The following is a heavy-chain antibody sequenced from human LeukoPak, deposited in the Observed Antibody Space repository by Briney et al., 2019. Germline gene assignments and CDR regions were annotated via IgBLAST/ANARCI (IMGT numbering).Heavy chain of an antibody. CDR2: INYRGSP. CDR3: ARDVPKRAPYGVDV. Sequence: SQTLSLTCSVSGGSITSGGYYWSWIRQHPGKGLEWIGYINYRGSPDYNPSLKSRLSISLDTSRNQFSLKLTSVTAADTAVYYCARDVPKRAPYGVDVWGQGTTVTVS. CDR1: GGSITSGGYY. V-gene: IGHV4-31*03. D-gene: IGHD2-2*01. J-gene: IGHJ6*02.